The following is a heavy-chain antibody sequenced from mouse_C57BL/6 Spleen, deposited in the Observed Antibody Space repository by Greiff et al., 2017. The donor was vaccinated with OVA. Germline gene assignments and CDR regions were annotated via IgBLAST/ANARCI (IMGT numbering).Heavy chain of an antibody. Sequence: QVQLQQSGAELARPGASVKLSCKASGYTFTSYGISWVKQRTGQGLEWIGEIYPRSGNTYYNEKFKGKATLTADKSSSTAYMELRSLTSEDSAVYFCARRDWDVSYFDYWGQGTTLTVSS. CDR2: IYPRSGNT. V-gene: IGHV1-81*01. D-gene: IGHD4-1*01. CDR1: GYTFTSYG. J-gene: IGHJ2*01. CDR3: ARRDWDVSYFDY.